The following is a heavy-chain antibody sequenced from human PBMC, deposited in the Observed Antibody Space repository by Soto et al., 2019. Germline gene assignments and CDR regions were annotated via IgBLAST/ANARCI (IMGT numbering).Heavy chain of an antibody. CDR1: GGSVNSGIYY. CDR2: IYYIGST. V-gene: IGHV4-61*01. Sequence: SETLSLTCNVSGGSVNSGIYYWSWIRQPPGKGPEWIGYIYYIGSTNYNPSLKSRVTISVDTSKNQFSLKLSSVTAADTAVYYCASSPAYSSSWYPQFDPWGQGTLITVSS. D-gene: IGHD6-13*01. J-gene: IGHJ5*02. CDR3: ASSPAYSSSWYPQFDP.